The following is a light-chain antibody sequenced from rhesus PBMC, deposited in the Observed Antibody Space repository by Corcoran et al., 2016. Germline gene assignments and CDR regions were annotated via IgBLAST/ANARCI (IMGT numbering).Light chain of an antibody. CDR3: QQRNSYPCS. CDR1: QGISSY. Sequence: DIQLTQSPSSLSASVGDRVTITCRASQGISSYLAWYQQKSGKAPKLLIYDASNLQSGVPSRFSGIGSGTEFPLTISSLQPEDFATYYCQQRNSYPCSFGQGTKVEIK. V-gene: IGKV1-38*01. CDR2: DAS. J-gene: IGKJ2*01.